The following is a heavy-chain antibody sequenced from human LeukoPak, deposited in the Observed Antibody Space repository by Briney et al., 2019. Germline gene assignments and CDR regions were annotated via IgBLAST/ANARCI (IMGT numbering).Heavy chain of an antibody. J-gene: IGHJ1*01. CDR2: IYYSGRT. CDR1: GDSVSRSDSY. CDR3: ARRRYYDGSGYLE. D-gene: IGHD3-22*01. V-gene: IGHV4-39*01. Sequence: SETLSLTCSVSGDSVSRSDSYWDWIRQLPGKGLEWIGTIYYSGRTYYSPSLKSRVTMSVDPSNNQFSLNLRSVTAADTARYYCARRRYYDGSGYLEWGQGTLLSVSS.